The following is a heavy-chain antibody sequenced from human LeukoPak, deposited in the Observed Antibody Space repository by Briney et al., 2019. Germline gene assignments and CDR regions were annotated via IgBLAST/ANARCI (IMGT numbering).Heavy chain of an antibody. CDR2: IIPIFGTA. CDR1: GGTFSSYA. J-gene: IGHJ6*03. V-gene: IGHV1-69*13. CDR3: ATNIVATVDYYYYYMDV. Sequence: SVKVSCKASGGTFSSYAISWVRQAPGQGLEWMGGIIPIFGTANYAQKFQGRVTITADESTSTAYMELSSLRSEDTAVYYCATNIVATVDYYYYYMDVWGKGTTVTISS. D-gene: IGHD5-12*01.